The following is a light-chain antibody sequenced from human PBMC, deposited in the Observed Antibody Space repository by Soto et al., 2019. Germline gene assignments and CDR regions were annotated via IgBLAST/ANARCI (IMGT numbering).Light chain of an antibody. Sequence: QSVLTQPPSASGTPGQRVTISCSGSNSNFGSNTVNWYQQLPGTAPKLLIYYDNLRPSGVPDRISGSKSGTSASLAISGLQSDDEADYYCAAWDDSLNGRVFGTGTKLTVL. CDR2: YDN. V-gene: IGLV1-44*01. CDR1: NSNFGSNT. CDR3: AAWDDSLNGRV. J-gene: IGLJ1*01.